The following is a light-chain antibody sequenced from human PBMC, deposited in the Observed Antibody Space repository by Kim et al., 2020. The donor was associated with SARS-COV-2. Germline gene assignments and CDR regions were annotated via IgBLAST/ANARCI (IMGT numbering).Light chain of an antibody. Sequence: ASVGDRVTITCRESQDINNYLAWYQQKPGKVPNLLIFAAATLQSGVPSRFSGRGSGTEFTPTISSLQPEDVATYYCQKYDSAPRTFGQGTKVDIK. CDR2: AAA. CDR3: QKYDSAPRT. V-gene: IGKV1-27*01. CDR1: QDINNY. J-gene: IGKJ1*01.